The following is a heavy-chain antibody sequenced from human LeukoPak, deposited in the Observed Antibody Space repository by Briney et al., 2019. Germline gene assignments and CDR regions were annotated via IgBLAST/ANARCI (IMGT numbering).Heavy chain of an antibody. CDR1: GFTFSDYY. V-gene: IGHV3-11*01. D-gene: IGHD6-13*01. Sequence: GGSLRLSCAASGFTFSDYYMSWIRQAPGKGLEWVSYISSSGSTIYYADSVKGRFTISRDNAKNSLYLQMNSLRTEDTAVYYCAREASAISSSSGYGMDVWGQGTTVTVSS. CDR2: ISSSGSTI. CDR3: AREASAISSSSGYGMDV. J-gene: IGHJ6*02.